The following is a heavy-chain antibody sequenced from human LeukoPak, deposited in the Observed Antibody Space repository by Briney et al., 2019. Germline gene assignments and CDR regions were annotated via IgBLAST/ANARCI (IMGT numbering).Heavy chain of an antibody. V-gene: IGHV1-2*02. CDR3: ARAEGSGYYQGRDY. J-gene: IGHJ4*02. D-gene: IGHD3-22*01. Sequence: ASVKVSCEASGYTFTGYYMHWVRQAPGQGLEWMGWIFPNSGDTNYAQKFQGRVTMTRDTSISTAYMELSRLTSDDTAMYYCARAEGSGYYQGRDYWGQGTLVTVSS. CDR2: IFPNSGDT. CDR1: GYTFTGYY.